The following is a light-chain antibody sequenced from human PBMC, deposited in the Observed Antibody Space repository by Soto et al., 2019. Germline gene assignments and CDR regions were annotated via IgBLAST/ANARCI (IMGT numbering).Light chain of an antibody. V-gene: IGKV3D-20*02. CDR3: QQHSNWPPIT. CDR2: GAS. Sequence: EIVLTQSPATLYLSPGERASLSCRASQSVGSSYLAWYQQNPGQAPRLLIYGASSRATGIPDRFSGSGSGTDFTLTISRLEPEDFAVYYCQQHSNWPPITFGQETRLEIK. J-gene: IGKJ5*01. CDR1: QSVGSSY.